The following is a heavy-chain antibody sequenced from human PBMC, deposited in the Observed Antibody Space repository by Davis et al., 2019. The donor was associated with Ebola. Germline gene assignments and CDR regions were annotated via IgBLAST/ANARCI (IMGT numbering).Heavy chain of an antibody. Sequence: ASVKVSCKASGYTFTSYGISWVRQAPGQGLEWMGWISAYNGNTNYAQKLQGRVTMTTDTSTSTAYMELRSLRSDDTAVYYCARAGTDIVVVPAAYNWFDPWGQGTLVTVSS. CDR3: ARAGTDIVVVPAAYNWFDP. CDR1: GYTFTSYG. CDR2: ISAYNGNT. V-gene: IGHV1-18*04. D-gene: IGHD2-2*01. J-gene: IGHJ5*02.